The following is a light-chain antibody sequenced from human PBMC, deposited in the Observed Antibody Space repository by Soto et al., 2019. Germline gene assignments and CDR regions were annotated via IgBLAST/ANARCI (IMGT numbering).Light chain of an antibody. V-gene: IGKV3-20*01. CDR2: GAS. CDR1: QSGSNNF. Sequence: EIVLTQSPGTLSLSPGDRATLSCRASQSGSNNFLACYQQKPGQAPRLLLYGASTRAIGIPDRFSGSGSGTDFTLTINSLEPEDFAVYYCQHYDTSPPLTFGGGTKVEVK. CDR3: QHYDTSPPLT. J-gene: IGKJ4*01.